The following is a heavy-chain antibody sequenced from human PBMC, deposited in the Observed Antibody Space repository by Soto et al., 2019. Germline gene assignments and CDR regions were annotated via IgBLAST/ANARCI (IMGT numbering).Heavy chain of an antibody. CDR3: ARDPYYYDSSGSNFDY. D-gene: IGHD3-22*01. J-gene: IGHJ4*02. V-gene: IGHV1-69*13. Sequence: ASVKVSCKASGGTFSSYAISWVRQAPGQGLEWMGGIIPIFGTANYAQKFQGRVTITADESTSTAYMELSSLRSEDTAVYYCARDPYYYDSSGSNFDYWGQGTLVTVPS. CDR2: IIPIFGTA. CDR1: GGTFSSYA.